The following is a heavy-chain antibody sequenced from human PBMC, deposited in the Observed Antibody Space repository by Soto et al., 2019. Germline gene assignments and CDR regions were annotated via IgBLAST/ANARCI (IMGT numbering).Heavy chain of an antibody. J-gene: IGHJ6*02. V-gene: IGHV1-46*01. CDR3: ASLKVAGNYYYGMDV. CDR2: INPSGGST. Sequence: ASVKVSCKASGYTFTSYYMHWVRQAPGQGLEWMGIINPSGGSTSYAQKFQGRVTMTRDTSTSTVYMELSSLRSEDTAVYYCASLKVAGNYYYGMDVWGQGTTVTVSS. D-gene: IGHD6-19*01. CDR1: GYTFTSYY.